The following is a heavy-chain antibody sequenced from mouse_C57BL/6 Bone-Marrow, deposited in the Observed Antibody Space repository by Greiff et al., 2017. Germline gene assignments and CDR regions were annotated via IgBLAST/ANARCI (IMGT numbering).Heavy chain of an antibody. V-gene: IGHV1-81*01. CDR3: AREGYYDAMDY. Sequence: QVQLQQSGAELARPGASVKLSCKASGYTFTSYGISWVKQRPGQGLEWIGEIYPRSGNTYYNEKFKGKATLTADKSSSTAYMELRNLTSEYSAVYFCAREGYYDAMDYWGQGTSVTVSS. CDR2: IYPRSGNT. CDR1: GYTFTSYG. J-gene: IGHJ4*01. D-gene: IGHD2-2*01.